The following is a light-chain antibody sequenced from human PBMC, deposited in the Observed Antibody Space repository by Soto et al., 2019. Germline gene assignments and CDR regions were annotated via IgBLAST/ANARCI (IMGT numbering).Light chain of an antibody. CDR3: QQYNNLPLT. Sequence: DIVMTQSPDSLAVSLGERATINCKSSQSVLYSSNNKNYLAWYQQKPGQPPKLLIYWASTRESGVPDRFSGSGSGTHFTLTISSLQPEDIATYHCQQYNNLPLTFGGGTKVDIK. CDR1: QSVLYSSNNKNY. J-gene: IGKJ4*01. V-gene: IGKV4-1*01. CDR2: WAS.